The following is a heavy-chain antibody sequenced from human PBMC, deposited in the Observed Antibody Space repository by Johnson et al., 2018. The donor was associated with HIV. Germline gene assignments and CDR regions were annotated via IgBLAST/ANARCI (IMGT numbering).Heavy chain of an antibody. D-gene: IGHD2-21*02. CDR2: IRYAGSDN. V-gene: IGHV3-30*02. J-gene: IGHJ3*02. Sequence: QVRLVESGGGLVQPGGSLRLSCAASGFTFSSNYMSWVRQAPGKGLEWVSAIRYAGSDNHYADAVNGRFTISRDNSKNTVYLQTNSLRAEDTAVYYCARDLLIAYCGGDCWDAFDIWGQGTLVTVSS. CDR1: GFTFSSNY. CDR3: ARDLLIAYCGGDCWDAFDI.